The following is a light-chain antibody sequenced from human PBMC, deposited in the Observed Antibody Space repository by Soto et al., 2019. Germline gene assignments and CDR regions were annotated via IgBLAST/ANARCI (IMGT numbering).Light chain of an antibody. V-gene: IGLV1-44*01. CDR3: AAWDDSLNGVV. CDR1: SSNIGSNT. CDR2: SNN. Sequence: QSVLTQPPSASGTPGQRVTISCSGSSSNIGSNTVNWYQQVPGTAPKLLIYSNNQRPSGVPDRFSGSRSATSASLAISGLQSEDEADYYCAAWDDSLNGVVFGGGTKVTVL. J-gene: IGLJ2*01.